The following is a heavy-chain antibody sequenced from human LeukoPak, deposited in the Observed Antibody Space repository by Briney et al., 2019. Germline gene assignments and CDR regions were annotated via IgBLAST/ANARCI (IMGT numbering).Heavy chain of an antibody. D-gene: IGHD3-22*01. CDR2: INHSGST. J-gene: IGHJ4*02. CDR1: GGSFSGYY. Sequence: SETLSLTCAVYGGSFSGYYWSWIRRPPGKGLEWIGEINHSGSTNYNPSLKSRVTISVDTSKNQFSLKLSSVTAADTAVYYCARGHLSYYYDSSGPGFDYWGQGTLVTVSS. CDR3: ARGHLSYYYDSSGPGFDY. V-gene: IGHV4-34*01.